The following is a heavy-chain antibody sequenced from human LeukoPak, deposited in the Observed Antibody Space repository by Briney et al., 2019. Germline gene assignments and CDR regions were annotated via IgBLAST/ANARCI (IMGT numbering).Heavy chain of an antibody. J-gene: IGHJ6*02. V-gene: IGHV3-53*01. CDR3: AKRGEDYYGSGTYDAYYYYYGMDV. Sequence: GGSLRLSCAASGFIVSSNYMSWVRQAPGKGLEWVSIIYSSGTTYYADSVRGRFTISRDNSKNTLYLQMNSLTAEDTAVYYCAKRGEDYYGSGTYDAYYYYYGMDVWGQGTTVTVSS. CDR2: IYSSGTT. D-gene: IGHD3-10*01. CDR1: GFIVSSNY.